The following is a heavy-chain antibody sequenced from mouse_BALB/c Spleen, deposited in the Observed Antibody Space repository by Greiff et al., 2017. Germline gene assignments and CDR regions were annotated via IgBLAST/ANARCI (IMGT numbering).Heavy chain of an antibody. CDR2: ISSGGST. V-gene: IGHV5-6-5*01. J-gene: IGHJ2*01. CDR3: AREGKTYYRYDGYYFDY. D-gene: IGHD2-14*01. CDR1: GFTFSSYA. Sequence: EVNVVESGGGLVKPGGSLKLSCAASGFTFSSYAMSWVRQTPEKRLEWVASISSGGSTYYPDSVKGRFTISRDNARNILYLQMSSLRSEDTAMYYCAREGKTYYRYDGYYFDYWGQGTTLTVSS.